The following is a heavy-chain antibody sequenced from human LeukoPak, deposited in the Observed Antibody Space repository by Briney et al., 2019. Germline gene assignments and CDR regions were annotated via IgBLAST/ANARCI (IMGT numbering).Heavy chain of an antibody. J-gene: IGHJ4*02. CDR1: GGSISSGDYY. V-gene: IGHV4-30-4*01. D-gene: IGHD6-6*01. Sequence: PSETLSLTCTVSGGSISSGDYYWSWIRQPPGKGLEWIGYIYYSGSTYYNPSLKSRVTISVDTSKNQFSLKLSSVTAADTAVYYCARVEVVAARPGFFDYWGQGTLVTVSS. CDR3: ARVEVVAARPGFFDY. CDR2: IYYSGST.